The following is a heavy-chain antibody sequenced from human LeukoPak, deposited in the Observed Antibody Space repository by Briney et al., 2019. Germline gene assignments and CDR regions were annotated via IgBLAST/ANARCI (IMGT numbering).Heavy chain of an antibody. CDR1: GGSISSGDYY. Sequence: SQTLSLTCTVSGGSISSGDYYWSWIRQPPGKGLEWIGYIYYSGSTYYNPSLKSRVTISVDTSKNQFSLKLTSVTAADTAVYYCTREATVVGATIIWGQGTLVTVSS. V-gene: IGHV4-30-4*08. J-gene: IGHJ4*02. CDR3: TREATVVGATII. CDR2: IYYSGST. D-gene: IGHD1-26*01.